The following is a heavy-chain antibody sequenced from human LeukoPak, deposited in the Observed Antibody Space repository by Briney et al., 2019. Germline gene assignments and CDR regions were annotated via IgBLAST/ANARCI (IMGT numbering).Heavy chain of an antibody. CDR1: GYTFTDHT. CDR3: ARRYDSRGPVTFDF. V-gene: IGHV1-2*02. CDR2: INPNIGTT. Sequence: ASVKVSCEASGYTFTDHTIHWVRQAPGQGLEWMGWINPNIGTTNYAKRFQGGLTVTRDTSINTAFMELSSLNPDDTAVFYCARRYDSRGPVTFDFWGQGTLVTVSS. D-gene: IGHD3-22*01. J-gene: IGHJ3*01.